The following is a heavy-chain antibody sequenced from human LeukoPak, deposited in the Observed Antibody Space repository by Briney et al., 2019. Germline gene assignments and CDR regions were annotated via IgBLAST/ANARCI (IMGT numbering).Heavy chain of an antibody. Sequence: ASVKVSCKASGYIFINHGIAWVRQAPGQGLEYMGWISAYDGNTDYAQNLQGRVTMTTDTSTTTAYMELRSLTSDDTAVYYCARWGPSPSDYWGQGTLVTVSS. CDR3: ARWGPSPSDY. J-gene: IGHJ4*02. CDR2: ISAYDGNT. CDR1: GYIFINHG. V-gene: IGHV1-18*01. D-gene: IGHD3-16*01.